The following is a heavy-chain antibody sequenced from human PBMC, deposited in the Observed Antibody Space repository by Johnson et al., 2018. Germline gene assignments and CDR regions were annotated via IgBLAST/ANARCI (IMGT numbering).Heavy chain of an antibody. D-gene: IGHD6-13*01. Sequence: VQLVETGGGVVQPGRSLRLSCAASGFTFSKYGMHWVRQAPGKGLEWVALVSYDGRITYYADSVKGRFTITRDNSKNTGDLQMIRLRAEDTALYSCAKAYSIAPGIDYYGLDVWGQGTTVTVSS. CDR3: AKAYSIAPGIDYYGLDV. CDR2: VSYDGRIT. V-gene: IGHV3-30*18. J-gene: IGHJ6*02. CDR1: GFTFSKYG.